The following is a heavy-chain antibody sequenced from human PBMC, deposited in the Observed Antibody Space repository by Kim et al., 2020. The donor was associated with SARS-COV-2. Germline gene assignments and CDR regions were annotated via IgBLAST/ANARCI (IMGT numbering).Heavy chain of an antibody. CDR1: GDSVSRNSAA. J-gene: IGHJ4*02. Sequence: SQTLSLPCAISGDSVSRNSAAWNWIRQSPSRGLEWLGRTCYRSKWYNDYAVSVKSRITINPDTSKNQFSLQLNSVTPEDTAVYYCARGHYDILTGYFFLFDYWGQGTLVTVSS. V-gene: IGHV6-1*01. D-gene: IGHD3-9*01. CDR2: TCYRSKWYN. CDR3: ARGHYDILTGYFFLFDY.